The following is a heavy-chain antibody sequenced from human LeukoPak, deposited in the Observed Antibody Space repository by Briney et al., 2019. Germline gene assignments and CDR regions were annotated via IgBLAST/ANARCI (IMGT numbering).Heavy chain of an antibody. D-gene: IGHD5-24*01. CDR2: IYSGGST. V-gene: IGHV3-53*01. J-gene: IGHJ3*02. CDR3: ARGVDGYNSAAFDI. CDR1: GFTVSSNY. Sequence: PGGSLRLSCAASGFTVSSNYMGWVRQAPGKGLEWVSVIYSGGSTYYADSVKGRFTISRDNSKNTLYLQMNSLRAEDTAVYYCARGVDGYNSAAFDIWGQGTMVTVSS.